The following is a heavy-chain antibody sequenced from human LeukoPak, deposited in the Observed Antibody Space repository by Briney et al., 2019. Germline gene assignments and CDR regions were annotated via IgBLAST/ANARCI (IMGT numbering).Heavy chain of an antibody. V-gene: IGHV1-3*01. CDR2: INAGNGNT. CDR3: ARRNFYGGNDDVFDI. D-gene: IGHD4-23*01. Sequence: ASVKVSCKASGYTFTSYAMHWVRQAPGQRLEWMGWINAGNGNTKYSQKFQGRVTITRDTSASTAYMELSSLRSEDTAVYYCARRNFYGGNDDVFDIWGQGTMVTVSS. J-gene: IGHJ3*02. CDR1: GYTFTSYA.